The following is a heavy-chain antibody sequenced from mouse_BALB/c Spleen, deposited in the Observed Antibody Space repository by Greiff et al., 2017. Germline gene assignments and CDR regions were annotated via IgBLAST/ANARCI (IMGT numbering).Heavy chain of an antibody. D-gene: IGHD2-4*01. Sequence: EVKLEESGGGLVQPGGSLKLSCAASGFTFSSYTMSWVRQTPEKRLEWVAYISNGGGSTYYPDTVKGRFTISRDNAKNTLYLQMSSLKSEDTAMYYCARLVTMITTGWYFDVWGAGTTVTVSS. J-gene: IGHJ1*01. CDR1: GFTFSSYT. V-gene: IGHV5-12-2*01. CDR2: ISNGGGST. CDR3: ARLVTMITTGWYFDV.